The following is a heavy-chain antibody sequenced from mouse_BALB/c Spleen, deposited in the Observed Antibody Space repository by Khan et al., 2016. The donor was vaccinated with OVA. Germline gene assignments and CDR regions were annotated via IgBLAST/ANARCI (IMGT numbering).Heavy chain of an antibody. CDR3: ARVGYNGTMDF. Sequence: QIQLVQSGPELKKPGETVQISCKASGFTFTNYGMNWVRQAPGKGLKWMGWINTYTGEPTFTDDFKGRFAFSLETSASTAYLQINSLKNEDTATYFCARVGYNGTMDFWGQGTSCTVSS. D-gene: IGHD2-14*01. V-gene: IGHV9-3-1*01. CDR2: INTYTGEP. CDR1: GFTFTNYG. J-gene: IGHJ4*01.